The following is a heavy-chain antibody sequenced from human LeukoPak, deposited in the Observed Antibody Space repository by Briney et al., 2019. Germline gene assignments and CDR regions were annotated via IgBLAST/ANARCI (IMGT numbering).Heavy chain of an antibody. V-gene: IGHV1-2*02. D-gene: IGHD6-13*01. CDR3: ASVKGGYSSSWFVY. CDR2: INPNSGGT. CDR1: GYTFSSYY. Sequence: GASVKVSCMASGYTFSSYYMHWVRQAPGQGLEWMGWINPNSGGTNYAQKFQGRVTMTRDTSISTAYMELSRLRSDDTAVYYCASVKGGYSSSWFVYWGQGTLVTVSS. J-gene: IGHJ5*01.